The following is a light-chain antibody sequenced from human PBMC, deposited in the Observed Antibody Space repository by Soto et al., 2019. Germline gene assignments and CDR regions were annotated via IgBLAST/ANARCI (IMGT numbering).Light chain of an antibody. V-gene: IGLV2-14*01. CDR3: SSYISSSTYV. Sequence: QSVLTQPASVSGSPGQSITISCTGTSSDIGRYNYVSWYQQYPGKAPKFMIYDVSNRHSGVSNRFSGSKSGNTASLTISGLQAEDEADYYCSSYISSSTYVFGTGTKVTDL. CDR2: DVS. J-gene: IGLJ1*01. CDR1: SSDIGRYNY.